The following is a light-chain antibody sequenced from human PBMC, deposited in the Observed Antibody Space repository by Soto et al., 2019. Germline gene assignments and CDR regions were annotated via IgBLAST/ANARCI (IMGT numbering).Light chain of an antibody. V-gene: IGKV3-15*01. Sequence: EIVMTQSPATLSVSPGERATLSCRASQSVSNNLAWYQQKPGQAPRLLIYFASTRATGIPARFSGSGSGTEFTLTISSLQSEDFAVYYCQQYNKLHLPFGGGTKVETK. J-gene: IGKJ4*01. CDR1: QSVSNN. CDR3: QQYNKLHLP. CDR2: FAS.